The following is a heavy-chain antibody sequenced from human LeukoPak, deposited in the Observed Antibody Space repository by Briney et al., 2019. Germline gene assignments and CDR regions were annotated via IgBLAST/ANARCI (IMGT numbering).Heavy chain of an antibody. J-gene: IGHJ5*02. D-gene: IGHD6-19*01. CDR1: GFALNSYS. CDR2: IGSTSAYI. V-gene: IGHV3-21*01. Sequence: GGSLRLSCAASGFALNSYSLSWVRQAPGKGLEWVSSIGSTSAYIHYADSVKGRFTISRDNTDNVVYLQMNSLRAEDTAVYYCARVAVAGPTGWFDPWGQGTLVTVSS. CDR3: ARVAVAGPTGWFDP.